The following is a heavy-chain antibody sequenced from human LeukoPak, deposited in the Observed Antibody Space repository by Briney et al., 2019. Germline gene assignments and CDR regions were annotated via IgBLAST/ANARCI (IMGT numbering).Heavy chain of an antibody. CDR1: GGSISSYY. Sequence: SETLSLTCTVSGGSISSYYWSWIRQPPGKGLEWIGYIYYSGSTNYNPSLKSRVTISVDTSKNQFSPKLSSVTAADTAVYYCARRNGAAGSLMDVWGQGTTVTVSS. CDR3: ARRNGAAGSLMDV. D-gene: IGHD6-13*01. J-gene: IGHJ6*02. CDR2: IYYSGST. V-gene: IGHV4-59*08.